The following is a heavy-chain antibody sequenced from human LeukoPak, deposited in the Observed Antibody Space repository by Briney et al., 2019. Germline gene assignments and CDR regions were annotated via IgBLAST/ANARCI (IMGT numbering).Heavy chain of an antibody. J-gene: IGHJ4*02. CDR3: ARVMVRGVYFDY. V-gene: IGHV4-39*07. Sequence: SETLSLTCTVSGGSISSSSYYWGWIRQPPGKGLEWIGSTYYSGSTYYNPSLKSRVTISVDTSKNQFSLKLSSVTAADTAVYYCARVMVRGVYFDYWGQGTLVTVSS. D-gene: IGHD3-10*01. CDR1: GGSISSSSYY. CDR2: TYYSGST.